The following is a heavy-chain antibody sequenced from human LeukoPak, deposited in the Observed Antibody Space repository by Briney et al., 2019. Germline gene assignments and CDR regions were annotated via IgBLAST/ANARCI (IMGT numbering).Heavy chain of an antibody. CDR2: INHSGST. V-gene: IGHV4-34*01. J-gene: IGHJ5*02. CDR3: ARGDYGSGTYLWGS. CDR1: GGSFSNYY. Sequence: SQTLSLTCAVYGGSFSNYYWNWIRRPPGNGLEWIGEINHSGSTNYNPSLKSRVTISVDTSQNQFSLQLTSVTAADTAVYYCARGDYGSGTYLWGSWGQGILVTVSP. D-gene: IGHD3-10*01.